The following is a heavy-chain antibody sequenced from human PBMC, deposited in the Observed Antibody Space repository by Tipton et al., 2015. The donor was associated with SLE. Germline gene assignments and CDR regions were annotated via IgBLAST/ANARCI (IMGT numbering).Heavy chain of an antibody. J-gene: IGHJ4*02. Sequence: TLSLTCTVSGGSISRGSYNWSWIRQPAGKGLEWIGHMYSGGSTNYNPSLKSRVAISVDMSKNQFSLYLSSVTAADTAVYFCARGRDYYGFFDSWGQGTLVTVSS. D-gene: IGHD3-10*01. CDR1: GGSISRGSYN. V-gene: IGHV4-61*09. CDR3: ARGRDYYGFFDS. CDR2: MYSGGST.